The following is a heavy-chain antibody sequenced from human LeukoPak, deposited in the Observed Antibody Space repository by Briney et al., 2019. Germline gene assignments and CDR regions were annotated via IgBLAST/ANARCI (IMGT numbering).Heavy chain of an antibody. CDR2: IYYSGST. D-gene: IGHD6-6*01. CDR1: GGSISSSSYY. CDR3: ARLGSSSLDY. Sequence: SETLSLTCTVSGGSISSSSYYWGWIRQPPGKGLGWIGSIYYSGSTYYNPSLKSRVTISVDTSKNQFSLKLSSVTAADTAVYYCARLGSSSLDYWGQGTLVTVSS. V-gene: IGHV4-39*01. J-gene: IGHJ4*02.